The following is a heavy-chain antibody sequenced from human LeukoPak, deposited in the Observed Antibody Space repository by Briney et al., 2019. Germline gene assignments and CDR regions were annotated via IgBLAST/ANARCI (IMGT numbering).Heavy chain of an antibody. CDR2: INHSGST. J-gene: IGHJ5*02. CDR1: GGSFSGYY. Sequence: SETLSLTCAVYGGSFSGYYWSWIRQPPGKGLEWIGEINHSGSTNYNPSLKSRITMSVDISKNHFSLKLSSVTAADTAVYYCAKAVFSYDSSAFFFNPWGQGTLVTVSS. V-gene: IGHV4-34*10. D-gene: IGHD3-22*01. CDR3: AKAVFSYDSSAFFFNP.